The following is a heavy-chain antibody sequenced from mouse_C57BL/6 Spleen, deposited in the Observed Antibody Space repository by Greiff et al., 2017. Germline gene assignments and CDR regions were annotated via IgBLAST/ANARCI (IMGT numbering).Heavy chain of an antibody. CDR2: IYPGSGST. Sequence: QVQLQQPGAELVKPGASVKMSCKASGYTFTSYWITWVKQRPGQGLEWIGDIYPGSGSTNYNEKFKSKATLTVDTASSTAFMQLSSLTSEDSAVYYCARVARYYDYDDAMDYWGQGTSVTVSS. V-gene: IGHV1-55*01. J-gene: IGHJ4*01. CDR3: ARVARYYDYDDAMDY. D-gene: IGHD2-4*01. CDR1: GYTFTSYW.